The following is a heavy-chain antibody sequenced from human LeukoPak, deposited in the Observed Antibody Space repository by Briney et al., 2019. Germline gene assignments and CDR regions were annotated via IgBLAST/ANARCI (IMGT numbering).Heavy chain of an antibody. Sequence: SQTLSLTCAISGDSVSSNNGAWNWIRQSPSRGLEWLGRTYYRSKWYNDYAESLISRITISPVTSKNQFSLQLSSVTPEDTAVYYCARDEGNTGWHTFDIWGQGTLITVSS. V-gene: IGHV6-1*01. CDR1: GDSVSSNNGA. J-gene: IGHJ4*02. CDR3: ARDEGNTGWHTFDI. D-gene: IGHD6-19*01. CDR2: TYYRSKWYN.